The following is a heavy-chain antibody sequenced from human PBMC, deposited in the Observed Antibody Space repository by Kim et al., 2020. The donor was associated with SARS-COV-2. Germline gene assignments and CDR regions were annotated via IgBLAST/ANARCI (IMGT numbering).Heavy chain of an antibody. CDR2: MSSGGGG. CDR1: GLMVRDSY. CDR3: ARDGPCGRSCSGPFDI. D-gene: IGHD2-15*01. V-gene: IGHV3-53*01. Sequence: GGSLRLSCAASGLMVRDSYLRWVRRAPGKGPEWVAYMSSGGGGLYADSVRGRFTGATDKSKNTPYFQRNSLRVEDTAVYYCARDGPCGRSCSGPFDIWGQGTMVSVST. J-gene: IGHJ3*02.